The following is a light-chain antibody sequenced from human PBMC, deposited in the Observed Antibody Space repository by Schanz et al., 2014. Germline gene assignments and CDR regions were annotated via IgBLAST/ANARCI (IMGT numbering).Light chain of an antibody. J-gene: IGLJ2*01. CDR2: GNS. V-gene: IGLV1-40*01. CDR3: CSYGGAYNYAL. Sequence: QSVLTQPPSVSGAPGQRVTISCTGSSSNIGAGHDVHWYQQLPGTAPKLLIYGNSNRPSGVPDRFSGSKSGNTASLTISGLQAEDEADYYCCSYGGAYNYALFGGGTKLTVL. CDR1: SSNIGAGHD.